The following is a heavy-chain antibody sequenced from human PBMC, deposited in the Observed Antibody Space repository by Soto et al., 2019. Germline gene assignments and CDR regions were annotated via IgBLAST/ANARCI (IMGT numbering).Heavy chain of an antibody. CDR3: ARDRSAVAGDYYYYYGMDV. CDR1: GFTFSIYA. V-gene: IGHV3-30*04. CDR2: TSFDGRYQ. Sequence: GGSLRLSCAASGFTFSIYAMHWVRQAPGKGLEWVAVTSFDGRYQYYADSVKGRFTISRDNSKNTLYLQVNSLRAEDTAVYYCARDRSAVAGDYYYYYGMDVWGQGTTVTVS. J-gene: IGHJ6*02. D-gene: IGHD6-19*01.